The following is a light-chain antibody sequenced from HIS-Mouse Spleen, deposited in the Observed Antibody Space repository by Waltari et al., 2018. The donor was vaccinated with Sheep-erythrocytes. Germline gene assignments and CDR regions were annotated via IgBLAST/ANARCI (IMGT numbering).Light chain of an antibody. Sequence: DIVMTQSPDSLAVSLGARATINCKSSQSALYSSNNKNYLAWYQQKPGHPPKLLIYWASTRESGVPDRFSGSGSGTDFTLTISSLQAEDVAVYYCQQYYSTLTFGGGTKVEIK. CDR3: QQYYSTLT. V-gene: IGKV4-1*01. CDR1: QSALYSSNNKNY. J-gene: IGKJ4*01. CDR2: WAS.